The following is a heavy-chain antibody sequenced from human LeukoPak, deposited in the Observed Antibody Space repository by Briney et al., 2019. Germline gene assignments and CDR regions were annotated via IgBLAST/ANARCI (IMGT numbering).Heavy chain of an antibody. CDR3: ASRRSYYDSSGLGHDAFDI. V-gene: IGHV1-18*01. Sequence: ASVKVSCKAPGYTFASYGISWVRQAPGQGLEWMGWISAYNGNTNYAQKLQGRVTMTTDTSTSTAYMELRSLRSDDTAVYYCASRRSYYDSSGLGHDAFDIWGQGTMVTVSS. J-gene: IGHJ3*02. D-gene: IGHD3-22*01. CDR2: ISAYNGNT. CDR1: GYTFASYG.